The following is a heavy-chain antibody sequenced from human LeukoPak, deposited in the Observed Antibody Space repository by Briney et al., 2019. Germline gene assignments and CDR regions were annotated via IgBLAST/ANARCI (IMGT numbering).Heavy chain of an antibody. CDR3: ARGGYYYDSSSYYYSDY. V-gene: IGHV3-20*04. CDR2: INWNGGST. Sequence: GGSLRLSCAASGFTFDDYGMSWVRQAPGKGLEWVSGINWNGGSTGYADSVKGRFTISRDNAKNSLYLQMNSLRAEDTALYYCARGGYYYDSSSYYYSDYWGQGTLVTVSS. J-gene: IGHJ4*02. D-gene: IGHD3-22*01. CDR1: GFTFDDYG.